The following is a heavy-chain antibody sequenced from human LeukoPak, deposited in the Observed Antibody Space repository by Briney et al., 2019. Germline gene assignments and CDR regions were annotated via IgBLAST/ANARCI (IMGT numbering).Heavy chain of an antibody. CDR3: ARGFPSSSRWFDP. CDR2: INHSGST. D-gene: IGHD6-6*01. CDR1: GGSFSGYY. Sequence: SETLSLTCAVYGGSFSGYYWSWIRQPPGKGLEWIGEINHSGSTNYNPSLKSRVTISVDTSKNQFSLKLHSVTAADTAVYYCARGFPSSSRWFDPWGQGTLVTVSS. J-gene: IGHJ5*02. V-gene: IGHV4-34*01.